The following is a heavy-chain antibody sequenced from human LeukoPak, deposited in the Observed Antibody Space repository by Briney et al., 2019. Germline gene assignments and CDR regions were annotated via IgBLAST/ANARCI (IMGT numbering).Heavy chain of an antibody. CDR2: INPSGGST. D-gene: IGHD1-26*01. J-gene: IGHJ3*02. V-gene: IGHV1-46*01. Sequence: ASVKVSCKASGYTFTSYYMHWVRQAPGQGLEWMGIINPSGGSTGYAQKFQGRVTMTRDTSTSTVYMELSSLRSEDTAVYYCARDKSVPTAREDAFDIWGQGTMVTVSS. CDR1: GYTFTSYY. CDR3: ARDKSVPTAREDAFDI.